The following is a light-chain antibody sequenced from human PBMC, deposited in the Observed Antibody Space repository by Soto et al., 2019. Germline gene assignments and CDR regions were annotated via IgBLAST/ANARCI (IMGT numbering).Light chain of an antibody. CDR1: QSVRSSY. Sequence: EIVLQQSPGTLPLSPGERATISCRASQSVRSSYLAWYQQKPGQAPRLLIYVASTRATGIPDRFSGSGSGTDFALTISRMESGDFAVYYCQQYGSLPITIGQGTRLESK. V-gene: IGKV3-20*01. J-gene: IGKJ5*01. CDR3: QQYGSLPIT. CDR2: VAS.